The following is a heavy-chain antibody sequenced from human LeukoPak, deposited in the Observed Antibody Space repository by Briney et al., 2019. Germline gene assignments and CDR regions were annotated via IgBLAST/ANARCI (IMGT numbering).Heavy chain of an antibody. V-gene: IGHV3-21*04. J-gene: IGHJ5*02. Sequence: PGGSLRLSCAASGFTFSSYSMNWVRQAPGKGLEWVSSISSSSSYIYYADSVKGRFTISRDNAKNSLYLQMNSLRAEDTAVYFRARDLGDSQHLSWFGPWGQGTLVTVSS. CDR1: GFTFSSYS. D-gene: IGHD5-18*01. CDR3: ARDLGDSQHLSWFGP. CDR2: ISSSSSYI.